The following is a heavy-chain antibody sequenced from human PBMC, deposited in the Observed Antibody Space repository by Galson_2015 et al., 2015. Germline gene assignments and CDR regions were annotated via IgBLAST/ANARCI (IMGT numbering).Heavy chain of an antibody. Sequence: QSGAEVKKPGESLKISCKASGYTFTSFGISWVRQAPGQGLEWMGWISGYNGNTNYAQRLQGRVTMTTDTSTSTAYMELRSLRSDDTAVYYCARARGVNFWSGPGGYNSFDYWGQGTLVAVSS. V-gene: IGHV1-18*01. J-gene: IGHJ4*02. CDR1: GYTFTSFG. D-gene: IGHD3-3*01. CDR2: ISGYNGNT. CDR3: ARARGVNFWSGPGGYNSFDY.